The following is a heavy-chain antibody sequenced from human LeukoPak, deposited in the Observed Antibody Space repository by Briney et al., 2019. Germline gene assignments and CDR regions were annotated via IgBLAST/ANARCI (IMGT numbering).Heavy chain of an antibody. V-gene: IGHV4-59*11. J-gene: IGHJ4*02. CDR3: VRGGDDNAMWRYYFDY. CDR2: ISYSGST. CDR1: GGSISSHY. D-gene: IGHD2-21*01. Sequence: SSETLPLTCSVSGGSISSHYWSWIRQLPRQRLDWIGYISYSGSTNYNPSLTSRVTISVDTSKTQFSLKLNSVTAADTAIYYCVRGGDDNAMWRYYFDYWGQGTVVSVSA.